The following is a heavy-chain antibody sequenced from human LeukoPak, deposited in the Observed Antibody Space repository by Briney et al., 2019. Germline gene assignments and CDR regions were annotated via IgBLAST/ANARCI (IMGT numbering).Heavy chain of an antibody. CDR3: ARDTLGEGEDANYAVYYFDY. Sequence: GGSLRLSCAASGFTFSTYWMSWVRQAPGKGLEWVANIKQDGSEKYYADSVKGRFTISRDNGKNSLDLQMNSLRADDTAVYYCARDTLGEGEDANYAVYYFDYWGQGTVVTVSS. CDR2: IKQDGSEK. V-gene: IGHV3-7*01. D-gene: IGHD4/OR15-4a*01. CDR1: GFTFSTYW. J-gene: IGHJ4*02.